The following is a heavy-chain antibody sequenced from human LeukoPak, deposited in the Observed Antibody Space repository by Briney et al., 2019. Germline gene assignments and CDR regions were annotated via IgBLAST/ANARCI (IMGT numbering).Heavy chain of an antibody. Sequence: WGSLRLSCAVSGFTFKLYWMHWVRRAPGKGPVWVSRINDDGSDTTYADSVKGRFTISRDNSKNTLYLQMNSLRAEDTAVYYCARGSDGGRPYGMDVWGQGTTVTVSS. CDR2: INDDGSDT. V-gene: IGHV3-74*01. CDR3: ARGSDGGRPYGMDV. CDR1: GFTFKLYW. D-gene: IGHD4-23*01. J-gene: IGHJ6*02.